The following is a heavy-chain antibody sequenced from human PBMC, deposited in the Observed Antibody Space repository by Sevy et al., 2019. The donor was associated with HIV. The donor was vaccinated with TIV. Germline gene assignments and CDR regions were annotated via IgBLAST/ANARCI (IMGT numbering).Heavy chain of an antibody. CDR1: GFTFSSYA. J-gene: IGHJ4*02. CDR3: ASPFGSGSYYYFDY. CDR2: ISYDGSNK. V-gene: IGHV3-30*04. Sequence: GGSLRLSCAASGFTFSSYAMHWVRQAPGKGLEWVAVISYDGSNKYYADSVKVRFTISRDNSKNTLYLQMNSLRAEDTAVYYCASPFGSGSYYYFDYWGQGTLVTVSS. D-gene: IGHD3-10*01.